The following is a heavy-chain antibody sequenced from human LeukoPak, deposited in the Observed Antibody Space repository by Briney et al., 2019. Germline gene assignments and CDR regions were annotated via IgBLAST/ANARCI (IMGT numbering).Heavy chain of an antibody. D-gene: IGHD2-15*01. CDR1: GFTFSSYW. CDR3: ARKRGYCSGGSCYLFDY. Sequence: GGSLKLSCAASGFTFSSYWMHWVRQAPGKGLEWVSSISSSSSYIYYADSVKGRFTISRDNAKNSLYLQMNSLRAEDTAVYYCARKRGYCSGGSCYLFDYWGQGTLVTVSS. CDR2: ISSSSSYI. J-gene: IGHJ4*02. V-gene: IGHV3-21*01.